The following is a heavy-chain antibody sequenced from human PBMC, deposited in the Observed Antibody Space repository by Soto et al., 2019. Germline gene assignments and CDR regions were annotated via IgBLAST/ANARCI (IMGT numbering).Heavy chain of an antibody. J-gene: IGHJ4*02. CDR3: ARDFAVAGPDY. V-gene: IGHV3-33*01. Sequence: QVQLVESGGGVVQPGRSLRLSCAASGFIFTSYGMHWVRQAPGKGLEWVALIWYDGSTKYYADSVKGRFTISSDNIKNMVFLQMNSLRAEDTDVYYCARDFAVAGPDYWGQGTLVTVSS. CDR2: IWYDGSTK. CDR1: GFIFTSYG. D-gene: IGHD6-19*01.